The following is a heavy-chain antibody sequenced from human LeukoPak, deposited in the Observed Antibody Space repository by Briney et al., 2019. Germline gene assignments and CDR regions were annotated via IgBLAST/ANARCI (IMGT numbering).Heavy chain of an antibody. Sequence: GGSLRLSCAASGFTFDDYAMHWVRQAPRKGLEWVSGISWNSGSTGYADSVKGRFTISRDNAKNSLYLQMNSLRAEDTALYYCAKVLRYFDWLGVSFDIWGQGTMVTVSS. CDR2: ISWNSGST. CDR3: AKVLRYFDWLGVSFDI. CDR1: GFTFDDYA. J-gene: IGHJ3*02. D-gene: IGHD3-9*01. V-gene: IGHV3-9*01.